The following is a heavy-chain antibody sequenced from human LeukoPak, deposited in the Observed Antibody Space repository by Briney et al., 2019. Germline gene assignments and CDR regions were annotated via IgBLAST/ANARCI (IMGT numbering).Heavy chain of an antibody. V-gene: IGHV3-53*01. D-gene: IGHD6-13*01. Sequence: GGSLRLSCAASGFTVSSNYMSWVRQAPGKGLEWVSVIYSGGSTYYADSVKGRLTISRDNSKNTLYLQMNSLRAEDTAVYYCAKAAAAPGFDFWGQGTLVTVSS. J-gene: IGHJ4*02. CDR1: GFTVSSNY. CDR3: AKAAAAPGFDF. CDR2: IYSGGST.